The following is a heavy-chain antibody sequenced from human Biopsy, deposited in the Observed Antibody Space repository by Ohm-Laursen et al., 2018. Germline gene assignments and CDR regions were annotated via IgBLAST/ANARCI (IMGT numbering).Heavy chain of an antibody. V-gene: IGHV1-69*06. J-gene: IGHJ4*02. D-gene: IGHD4-17*01. CDR2: VIPISNTA. CDR1: GGSFSDYG. CDR3: ATLTEDYGASPDS. Sequence: KISCKASGGSFSDYGLSWVRQAPGRGLEWMGRVIPISNTANYAQNFQDRLTITADRSTNTAYMELNSLRSEDTAVYFCATLTEDYGASPDSWGQGTLAVVSS.